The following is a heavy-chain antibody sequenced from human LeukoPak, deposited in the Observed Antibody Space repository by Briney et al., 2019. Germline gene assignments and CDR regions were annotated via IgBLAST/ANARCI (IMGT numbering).Heavy chain of an antibody. V-gene: IGHV1-69*04. D-gene: IGHD4-17*01. CDR1: GVTFSSYA. CDR3: AREQGLDYGDSLYYYYGMDV. J-gene: IGHJ6*02. CDR2: IIPILGIA. Sequence: SVKVSCKASGVTFSSYAISWVRQAPGQGLEWVGRIIPILGIANYAHTFQGRVTITADKSTSTAYMELSSLRSEDTAVYYCAREQGLDYGDSLYYYYGMDVWGQGTTVTVSS.